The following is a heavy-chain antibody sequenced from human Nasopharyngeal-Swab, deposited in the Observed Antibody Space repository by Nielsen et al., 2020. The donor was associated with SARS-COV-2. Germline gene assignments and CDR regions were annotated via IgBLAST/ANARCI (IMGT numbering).Heavy chain of an antibody. CDR3: ARALAPYSGYDYDYYYGMDV. D-gene: IGHD5-12*01. CDR1: GFIFSSHD. Sequence: GESLKLPFPPPGFIFSSHDMYWVRQATGKGLEWVPAIGTAGDTYYLGSVKGRFTISRENAKNSLYLQMNSLRAGDTAVYYCARALAPYSGYDYDYYYGMDVWGQGTTVTVSS. J-gene: IGHJ6*02. CDR2: IGTAGDT. V-gene: IGHV3-13*04.